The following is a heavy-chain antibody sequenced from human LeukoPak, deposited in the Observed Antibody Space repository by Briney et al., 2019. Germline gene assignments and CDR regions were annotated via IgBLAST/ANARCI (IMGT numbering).Heavy chain of an antibody. CDR2: ISSSSSTI. Sequence: GGPLRLSCAASGFTFSSYSMHWVRQAPGKGLEWVSYISSSSSTIYYADSVKGRFTISRDNAKNSLYLQMNSLRAEDTAVYYCAREDGQWLVDYWGQGTLVTVSS. D-gene: IGHD6-19*01. CDR1: GFTFSSYS. J-gene: IGHJ4*02. CDR3: AREDGQWLVDY. V-gene: IGHV3-48*01.